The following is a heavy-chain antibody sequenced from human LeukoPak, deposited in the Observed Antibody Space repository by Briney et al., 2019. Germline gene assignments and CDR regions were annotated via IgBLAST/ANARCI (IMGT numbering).Heavy chain of an antibody. CDR3: ARETLLWFGIDY. V-gene: IGHV4-34*01. CDR2: INHSGST. Sequence: SETLSLTCAVYGGSFSGYHWSWIRQPPGKGLEWIGEINHSGSTDYNQSLKSRVTISVDTSKNQFSLKLSSVTAADTAVYYCARETLLWFGIDYWGQGTLVTVSS. D-gene: IGHD3-10*01. J-gene: IGHJ4*02. CDR1: GGSFSGYH.